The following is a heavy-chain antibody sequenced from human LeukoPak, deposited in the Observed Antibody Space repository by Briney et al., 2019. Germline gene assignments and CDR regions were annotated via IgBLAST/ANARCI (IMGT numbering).Heavy chain of an antibody. CDR1: GYTFTSYY. CDR3: ASRPGIVGATDPDAFDI. CDR2: INPSGGST. Sequence: GASVKVSCKASGYTFTSYYMHWVRQAPGQGLEWMGIINPSGGSTSYAQKFQGRVTMTRDTSTSTVYMELSSLRSEDMAVYYCASRPGIVGATDPDAFDIWGQGTMVTVSS. V-gene: IGHV1-46*01. D-gene: IGHD1-26*01. J-gene: IGHJ3*02.